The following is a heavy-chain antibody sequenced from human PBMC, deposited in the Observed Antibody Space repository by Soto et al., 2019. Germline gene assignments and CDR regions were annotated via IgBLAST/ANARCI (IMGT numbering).Heavy chain of an antibody. V-gene: IGHV3-21*01. CDR1: GFSFSTSS. CDR2: ISGTSDYR. J-gene: IGHJ6*02. Sequence: PGGSLRLSCAGSGFSFSTSSMNWVRQAPGRELEWISAISGTSDYRYYADSVKGRFTISRDNSKNMLYLQMNNLRVEDTAVYYCARGASIAVVQALDVWGQGTTVTVSS. CDR3: ARGASIAVVQALDV. D-gene: IGHD2-2*01.